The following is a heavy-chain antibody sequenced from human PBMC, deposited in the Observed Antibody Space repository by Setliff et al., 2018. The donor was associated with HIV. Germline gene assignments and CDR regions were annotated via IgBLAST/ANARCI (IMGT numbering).Heavy chain of an antibody. CDR3: ARSVGYGSGWYNFDY. D-gene: IGHD6-19*01. CDR2: IYYSGTT. J-gene: IGHJ4*02. CDR1: GGAIRRSSYC. V-gene: IGHV4-39*01. Sequence: PSETLSLTXTVXGGAIRRSSYCWXWIRHPPGKGLEWLGTIYYSGTTYYNPSLTSRVTISVATSKNQFSLKLSSVTAADTAVYYCARSVGYGSGWYNFDYWGQGTLVTVSS.